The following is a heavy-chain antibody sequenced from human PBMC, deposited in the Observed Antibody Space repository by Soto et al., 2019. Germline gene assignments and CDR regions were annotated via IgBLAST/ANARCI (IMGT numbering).Heavy chain of an antibody. J-gene: IGHJ4*02. Sequence: DVPLVESGGGLVQPGGSLRLSCAASGFTLSSYNMNWVRQAPGKGLEWVSYISISTSTIYYADSVKGRFTISRDNAKNSLYLQMNSLRDEDTAVYYCARDYSGYDPPFFDYWGQGTLVTVSS. CDR2: ISISTSTI. CDR3: ARDYSGYDPPFFDY. V-gene: IGHV3-48*02. D-gene: IGHD5-12*01. CDR1: GFTLSSYN.